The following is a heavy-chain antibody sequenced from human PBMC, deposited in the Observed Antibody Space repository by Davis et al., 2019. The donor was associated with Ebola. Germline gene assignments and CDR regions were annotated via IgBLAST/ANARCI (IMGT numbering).Heavy chain of an antibody. V-gene: IGHV2-70*01. CDR1: GFSLSTSGMC. Sequence: SGPTLVKPTQALTLTCTFSGFSLSTSGMCVSWIRQPPGKALEWLALIDWDDDKYYSTSLKTRLTISKDTSKNQVVLTMTNIDPVDTTTYYCARTRNSGSYIVFDYWGQGTLVTVSS. CDR2: IDWDDDK. D-gene: IGHD1-26*01. CDR3: ARTRNSGSYIVFDY. J-gene: IGHJ4*02.